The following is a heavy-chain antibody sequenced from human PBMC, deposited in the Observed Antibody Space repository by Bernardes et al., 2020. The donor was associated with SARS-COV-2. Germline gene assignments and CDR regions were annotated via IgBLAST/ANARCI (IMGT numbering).Heavy chain of an antibody. CDR2: IYSTGTT. V-gene: IGHV4-31*03. D-gene: IGHD6-13*01. J-gene: IGHJ4*02. CDR3: ARDNLNSALDY. Sequence: SEPLYLTCSVSGGSIRSAGYHWSWSRQVPGKGLEWIGYIYSTGTTKTNPALESRVTMSVDTSKNLFSLKLRYVTAADTAVYFCARDNLNSALDYWGPGTLVTVSS. CDR1: GGSIRSAGYH.